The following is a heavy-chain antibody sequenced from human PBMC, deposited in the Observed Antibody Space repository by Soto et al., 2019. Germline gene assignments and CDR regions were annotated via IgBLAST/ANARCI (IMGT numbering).Heavy chain of an antibody. J-gene: IGHJ4*02. CDR2: TYYRSKWYN. V-gene: IGHV6-1*01. Sequence: SQTLSLTCAISGDSVSSNTAAWNWIRQSPSRGLEWLGRTYYRSKWYNDYAESVKSRITINPDTSKNQFSLQLNSVTPEDTAMYYCVRVVDSYGHGASFSFWGKGTLVSVYS. D-gene: IGHD3-10*01. CDR3: VRVVDSYGHGASFSF. CDR1: GDSVSSNTAA.